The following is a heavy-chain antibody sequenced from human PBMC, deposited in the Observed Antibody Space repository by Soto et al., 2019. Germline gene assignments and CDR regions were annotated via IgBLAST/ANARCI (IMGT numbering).Heavy chain of an antibody. V-gene: IGHV3-30-3*01. D-gene: IGHD5-12*01. Sequence: QVQLVESGGGVVQPGRSLRLSCAASGFTFSSYAMHWVRQAPGKGLEWVAVISYDGSNKYYADSVKGRFTISRDNSKNTLYRQMNSVRAEDTAVYYCARDRSPGWLQHNNWCDPWGQGTLVTVSS. CDR3: ARDRSPGWLQHNNWCDP. J-gene: IGHJ5*02. CDR1: GFTFSSYA. CDR2: ISYDGSNK.